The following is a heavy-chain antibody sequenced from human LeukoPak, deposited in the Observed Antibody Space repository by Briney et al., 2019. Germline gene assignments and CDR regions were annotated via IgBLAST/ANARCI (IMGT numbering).Heavy chain of an antibody. CDR2: IYSGDSDT. Sequence: GESLRISCKGSGYSFSDNWIGWVRQIPGKGLEWMGIIYSGDSDTTYRPSFQGQVTISADRSISTAYLQWSSLKASDSAMYYCARHVPHGSFFHFDLWGQGTLVTVSS. V-gene: IGHV5-51*01. CDR3: ARHVPHGSFFHFDL. J-gene: IGHJ4*02. D-gene: IGHD1-26*01. CDR1: GYSFSDNW.